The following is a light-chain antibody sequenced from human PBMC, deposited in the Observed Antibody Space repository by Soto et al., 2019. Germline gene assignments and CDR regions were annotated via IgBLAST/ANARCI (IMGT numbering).Light chain of an antibody. CDR2: EGS. CDR1: TNDVGDYNY. CDR3: CSYAGNPYV. V-gene: IGLV2-23*01. Sequence: QSALTQPASVSGSPGQSITISCTGTTNDVGDYNYVAWYQQHSGKVPKLMIYEGSKRPSGVSDRFSGSKSGITASLTISGLQAEDEADYYCCSYAGNPYVFGTGTKLTVL. J-gene: IGLJ1*01.